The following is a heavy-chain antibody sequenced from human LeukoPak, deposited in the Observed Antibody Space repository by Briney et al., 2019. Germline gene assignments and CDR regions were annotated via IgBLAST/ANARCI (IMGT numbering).Heavy chain of an antibody. Sequence: ASVKVSCKASGYTFTGYYMHWVRQAPGQGLEWMGWINPNSGGTNYAQKFQGWVTMTRDTSISTAYMELSRLRSDDTAVYYCARSNVATTRGYYYYGMDVWGQGTTVTVSS. D-gene: IGHD5-12*01. CDR1: GYTFTGYY. CDR3: ARSNVATTRGYYYYGMDV. J-gene: IGHJ6*02. V-gene: IGHV1-2*04. CDR2: INPNSGGT.